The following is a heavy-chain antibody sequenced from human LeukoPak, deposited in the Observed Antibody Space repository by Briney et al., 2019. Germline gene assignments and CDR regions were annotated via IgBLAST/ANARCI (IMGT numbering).Heavy chain of an antibody. CDR2: IKEDGSQK. CDR3: ARDTGCAGGNCFSFYDS. D-gene: IGHD2-15*01. Sequence: PGGSLRLSCAASGFTFSTYWMTWVRQAPGKGLEWVANIKEDGSQKYYVDFVKGRFTISRDNAKNSLYLQMDSLRAEDTAVYYCARDTGCAGGNCFSFYDSWGQGTLVTVSS. V-gene: IGHV3-7*01. CDR1: GFTFSTYW. J-gene: IGHJ4*02.